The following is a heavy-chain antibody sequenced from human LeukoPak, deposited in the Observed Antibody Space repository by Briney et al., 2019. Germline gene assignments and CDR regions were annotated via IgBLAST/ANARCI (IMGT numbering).Heavy chain of an antibody. Sequence: PGGSLRLSCAASGFTFSDYYMSWVRQAPGKGLEWVSSISSSSSYIYYADSVKGRFTISRDNAKNSLYLQMNSLRAEDTAVYYCARESGSSSWYAPCDYWGQGTLVTVSS. CDR2: ISSSSSYI. V-gene: IGHV3-21*01. CDR3: ARESGSSSWYAPCDY. J-gene: IGHJ4*02. D-gene: IGHD6-13*01. CDR1: GFTFSDYY.